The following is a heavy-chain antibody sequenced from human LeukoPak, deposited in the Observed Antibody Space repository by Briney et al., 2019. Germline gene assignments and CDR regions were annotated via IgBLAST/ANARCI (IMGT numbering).Heavy chain of an antibody. D-gene: IGHD3-22*01. Sequence: PGGSLRLSCAASGFIFSSYSMNWVRQAPGKGLEWVSSISSSSSYIYYADSVKGRFTISRDNAKNSLYLQMNSLRAEDTAVYYCARDDAPPGMYYYDSSGPLTFWGQGTLVTVSS. V-gene: IGHV3-21*01. CDR2: ISSSSSYI. J-gene: IGHJ4*02. CDR3: ARDDAPPGMYYYDSSGPLTF. CDR1: GFIFSSYS.